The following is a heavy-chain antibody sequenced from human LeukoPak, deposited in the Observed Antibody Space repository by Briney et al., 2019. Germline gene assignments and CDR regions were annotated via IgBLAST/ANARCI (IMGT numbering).Heavy chain of an antibody. CDR2: ISSSSSTI. CDR3: ARGVTIFGVDDGDY. J-gene: IGHJ4*02. CDR1: GFTFSSYS. Sequence: GSLRLSCAASGFTFSSYSMHWVRQAPGKGLEWVSYISSSSSTIYYADSVKGQFTISRDNAKNSLYLQMNSLRAEDTAVYYCARGVTIFGVDDGDYWGQGTLVTVSS. D-gene: IGHD3-3*01. V-gene: IGHV3-48*04.